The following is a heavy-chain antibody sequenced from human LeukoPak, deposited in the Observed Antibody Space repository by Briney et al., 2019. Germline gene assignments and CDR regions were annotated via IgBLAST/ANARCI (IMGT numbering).Heavy chain of an antibody. D-gene: IGHD3-3*01. CDR2: IKHSGST. V-gene: IGHV4-34*01. CDR3: ARGITIFGVAGDYYYYYMDV. Sequence: SETLSLTCALYGRSFSGYYWSWIRQPPGEGREWIGEIKHSGSTNYNPSLKSRVTISVDTSKNQFSLKLSSVTAADTAVSYCARGITIFGVAGDYYYYYMDVWGKGTTVTVSS. CDR1: GRSFSGYY. J-gene: IGHJ6*03.